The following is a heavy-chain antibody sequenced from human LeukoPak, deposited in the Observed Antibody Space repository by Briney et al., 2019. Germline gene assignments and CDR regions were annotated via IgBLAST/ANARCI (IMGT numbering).Heavy chain of an antibody. V-gene: IGHV4-39*07. Sequence: SETLSLTCTVSGGSISSSSYYWGWIRQPPGKGLEWIGSIYYSGSTYYNPSLESRVTISVDTSKNQFSLKLSSVTAADTAVYYCASQIVVVVAATAVAAVYFDYWGQGTLVTVSS. CDR1: GGSISSSSYY. J-gene: IGHJ4*02. D-gene: IGHD2-15*01. CDR2: IYYSGST. CDR3: ASQIVVVVAATAVAAVYFDY.